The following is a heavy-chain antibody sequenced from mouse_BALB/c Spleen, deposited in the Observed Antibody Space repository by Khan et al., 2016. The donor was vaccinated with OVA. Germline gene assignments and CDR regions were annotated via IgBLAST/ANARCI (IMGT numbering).Heavy chain of an antibody. CDR3: ARYYGNYGGYFDV. V-gene: IGHV2-9*02. Sequence: QVQLKESGPGLVAPSQSLYITCTVSGFSFTSNGVHWVRQPPGKGLEWLGVIWTGGSTNYNSALNTKLSITKANSKSQVFLKRNSLQTDDTAMYYCARYYGNYGGYFDVWGAGTTVTVSS. CDR2: IWTGGST. CDR1: GFSFTSNG. J-gene: IGHJ1*01. D-gene: IGHD2-1*01.